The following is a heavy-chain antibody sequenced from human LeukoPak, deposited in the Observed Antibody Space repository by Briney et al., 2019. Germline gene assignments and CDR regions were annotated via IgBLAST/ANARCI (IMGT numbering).Heavy chain of an antibody. V-gene: IGHV4-34*01. D-gene: IGHD2-15*01. Sequence: PSETLSLTCAVYGGSFSGYYWSWIRQPPGKGLEWIGEINHSGSTNYNPSLKSRVTISVDTSKNQSSLKLSSVTAADTAVYYCARVVGVVVVAATGWFDPWGQGTLVTVSS. J-gene: IGHJ5*02. CDR2: INHSGST. CDR3: ARVVGVVVVAATGWFDP. CDR1: GGSFSGYY.